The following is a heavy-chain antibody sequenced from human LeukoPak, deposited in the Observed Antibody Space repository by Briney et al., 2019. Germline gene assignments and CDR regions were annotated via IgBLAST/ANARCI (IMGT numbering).Heavy chain of an antibody. D-gene: IGHD2/OR15-2a*01. CDR3: AKDLPFTYYFDY. V-gene: IGHV3-23*01. CDR1: GFTFSSYA. CDR2: ISGSGGST. Sequence: GESLRLSCAASGFTFSSYAMSWVRQAPGKGLEWVSAISGSGGSTYYADSVKGRFTTSRDNSKNTLYLQMNSLRAEDTAVYYCAKDLPFTYYFDYWGQGTLVTVSS. J-gene: IGHJ4*02.